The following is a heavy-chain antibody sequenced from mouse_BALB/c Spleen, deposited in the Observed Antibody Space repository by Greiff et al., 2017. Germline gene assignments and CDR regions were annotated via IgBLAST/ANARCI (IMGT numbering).Heavy chain of an antibody. J-gene: IGHJ2*01. D-gene: IGHD4-1*01. Sequence: VQLKESGAELVKPGASVKLSCTASGFNIKDTYMHWVKQRPEQGLEWIGRIDPANGNTKYDPKFQGKATITADTSSNTAYLQLSSLTSEDTAVYYCAPANWDYWGQGTTLTVSS. CDR3: APANWDY. V-gene: IGHV14-3*02. CDR1: GFNIKDTY. CDR2: IDPANGNT.